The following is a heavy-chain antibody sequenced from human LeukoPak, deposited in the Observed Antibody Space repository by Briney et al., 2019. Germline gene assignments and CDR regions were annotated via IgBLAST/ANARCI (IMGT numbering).Heavy chain of an antibody. CDR2: INPNSGGT. V-gene: IGHV1-2*02. CDR1: GYTFTGYY. D-gene: IGHD3-10*01. Sequence: ASVKVSCKASGYTFTGYYMHWVRHAPGQGLEWMGWINPNSGGTNYAQKFQGRVTMTRDTSISTAYMELSRLRSDDTAVYYCARGLASSVWFGGINWFDPWGQGTLVTVSS. J-gene: IGHJ5*02. CDR3: ARGLASSVWFGGINWFDP.